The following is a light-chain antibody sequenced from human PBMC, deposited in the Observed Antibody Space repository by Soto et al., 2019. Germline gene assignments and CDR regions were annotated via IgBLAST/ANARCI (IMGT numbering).Light chain of an antibody. Sequence: QSALTQPPSASGSPGQSVTISCTGTNSDVGGYNYVSWYQQHPGKAPKLLIYEVSKRPSGVPDRFSGSKSGNTASLTVSGLHAEDEADYYCNSYAGSNNCVFGTGTKVPV. CDR1: NSDVGGYNY. V-gene: IGLV2-8*01. CDR2: EVS. J-gene: IGLJ1*01. CDR3: NSYAGSNNCV.